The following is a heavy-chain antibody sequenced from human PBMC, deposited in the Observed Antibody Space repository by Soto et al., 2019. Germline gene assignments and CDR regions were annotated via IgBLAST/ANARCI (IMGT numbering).Heavy chain of an antibody. CDR1: GGSIISGDYY. CDR2: IYYSGST. D-gene: IGHD6-6*01. Sequence: SETLSLTCTVSGGSIISGDYYWSWIRQPPGKGLEWIGYIYYSGSTYYNPSLKSRVTISVDTSKNQFSLKLSSVTAADTAVYYCARERPDGARLDPWGQGTLVTVPQ. J-gene: IGHJ5*02. CDR3: ARERPDGARLDP. V-gene: IGHV4-30-4*01.